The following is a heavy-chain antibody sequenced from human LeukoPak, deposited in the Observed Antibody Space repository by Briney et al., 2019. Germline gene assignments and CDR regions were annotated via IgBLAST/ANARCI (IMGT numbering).Heavy chain of an antibody. CDR3: ASGETNLGPFDY. D-gene: IGHD1-1*01. Sequence: SVKVSCKASGGTFSSYAISWVRQAPGQGLEWMGGIIPIFGTANYAQKFQGRVTITADESTSTAYMELSSLRSEDTAVYYCASGETNLGPFDYWGQGTLATVSS. J-gene: IGHJ4*02. CDR1: GGTFSSYA. V-gene: IGHV1-69*13. CDR2: IIPIFGTA.